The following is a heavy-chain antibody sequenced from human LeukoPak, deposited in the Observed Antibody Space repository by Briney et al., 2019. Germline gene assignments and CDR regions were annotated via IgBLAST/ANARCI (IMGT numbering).Heavy chain of an antibody. V-gene: IGHV4-38-2*02. J-gene: IGHJ5*02. CDR2: IYHSGGT. CDR3: ARDLDGENYDFWSGYQPFDP. D-gene: IGHD3-3*01. Sequence: SETLSLTCTVSGYSISSGYYWGWIRQPPGKGLEWIGSIYHSGGTYYNPSLKSRVTISVDTSKNQFSLKLSSVTAADTAVYYCARDLDGENYDFWSGYQPFDPWGQGTLVTVSS. CDR1: GYSISSGYY.